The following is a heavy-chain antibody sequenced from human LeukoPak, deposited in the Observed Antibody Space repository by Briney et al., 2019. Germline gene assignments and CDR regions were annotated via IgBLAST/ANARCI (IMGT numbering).Heavy chain of an antibody. V-gene: IGHV3-53*01. CDR1: GFTFGDYA. D-gene: IGHD6-19*01. CDR3: ARGLHSSGWYVDY. J-gene: IGHJ4*02. Sequence: GGSLRLSCTASGFTFGDYAMSWVRQAPGKGLEWVSVIYSGGSTYYADSVRGRFTISRDNSKNTLYLQMNSLRAEDTAVYYCARGLHSSGWYVDYWGQGTLVTVSS. CDR2: IYSGGST.